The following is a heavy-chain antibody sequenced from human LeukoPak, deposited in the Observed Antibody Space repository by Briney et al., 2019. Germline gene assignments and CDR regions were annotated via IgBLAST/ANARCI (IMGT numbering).Heavy chain of an antibody. V-gene: IGHV4-4*07. Sequence: SETLSLTCTVSGGSISSYYWSWIRQPAGKGLEWIGRIYTSGSTNYNPSLKSRVTISVDTSKNQFSLKLSSVTAADTAVYYCARVQESQIDYYFDYWGQGTLVTVSS. CDR1: GGSISSYY. CDR3: ARVQESQIDYYFDY. D-gene: IGHD3-9*01. CDR2: IYTSGST. J-gene: IGHJ4*02.